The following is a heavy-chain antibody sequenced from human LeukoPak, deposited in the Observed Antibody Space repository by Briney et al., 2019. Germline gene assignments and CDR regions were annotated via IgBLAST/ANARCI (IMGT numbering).Heavy chain of an antibody. CDR3: AHRRPGHLTGWDNSYFDK. V-gene: IGHV2-5*02. D-gene: IGHD1/OR15-1a*01. J-gene: IGHJ4*02. CDR1: GFSLYSSGVG. CDR2: IYWDDDK. Sequence: SGPTLVIPTQTLTLTCTFSGFSLYSSGVGVGWIRQPPGRALEWLAVIYWDDDKRYNPSLRSRLTMSKDASKCQVFLVMANMDPVDTATYYCAHRRPGHLTGWDNSYFDKWAPGTLVTVSS.